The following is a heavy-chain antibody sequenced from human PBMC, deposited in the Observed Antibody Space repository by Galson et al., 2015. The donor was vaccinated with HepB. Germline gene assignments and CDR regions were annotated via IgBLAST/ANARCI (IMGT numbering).Heavy chain of an antibody. V-gene: IGHV3-30*18. D-gene: IGHD4-23*01. CDR2: ISYDGSNK. CDR1: GFTFSSYG. Sequence: SLRLSCAASGFTFSSYGMHWVRQAPGKGLEWVAVISYDGSNKYYADSVKGRFTISRDNSKNTLYLQMNSLRAEDTAVYYCAKSGGNSGGGWFDPWGQGTLVTVSS. J-gene: IGHJ5*02. CDR3: AKSGGNSGGGWFDP.